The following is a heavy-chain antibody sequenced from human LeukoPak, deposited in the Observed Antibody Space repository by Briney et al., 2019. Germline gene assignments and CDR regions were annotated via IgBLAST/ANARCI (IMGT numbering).Heavy chain of an antibody. D-gene: IGHD3-10*01. CDR2: IIPIFTTA. CDR1: GGTFSSYA. CDR3: ARVGGSGSYTSHYFDC. Sequence: GASVKVSCKASGGTFSSYAISWVRQAPGQGLEWMGGIIPIFTTANHAQKFQGRVTITADESTSTAYMELSSLRSEDTAAYYCARVGGSGSYTSHYFDCWGQGTLVTVSS. J-gene: IGHJ4*02. V-gene: IGHV1-69*13.